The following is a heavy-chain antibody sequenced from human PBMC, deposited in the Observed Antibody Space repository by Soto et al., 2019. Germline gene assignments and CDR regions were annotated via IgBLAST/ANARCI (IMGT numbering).Heavy chain of an antibody. CDR1: GGTFSSYA. J-gene: IGHJ6*02. D-gene: IGHD3-22*01. V-gene: IGHV1-69*13. CDR2: IIPIFGTA. CDR3: ARDHRITMIVVVPYYYYYGMDV. Sequence: SVKVSCKASGGTFSSYAISWLRQAPGQGLEWMGGIIPIFGTANYAQKFQGRVTITADESTSTAYMELSSLRSEDTAVYYCARDHRITMIVVVPYYYYYGMDVWGQGTTVTVSS.